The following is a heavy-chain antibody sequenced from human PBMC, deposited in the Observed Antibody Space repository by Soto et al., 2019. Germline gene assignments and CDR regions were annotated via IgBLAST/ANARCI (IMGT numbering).Heavy chain of an antibody. CDR1: GFTFTSSA. CDR3: AAEGYYDSSGYYGQLMEYFQH. CDR2: IVVGSGNT. J-gene: IGHJ1*01. Sequence: QMQLVQSGPEVKKPGTSVKVSCKASGFTFTSSAMQWVRQARGQRLEWIGWIVVGSGNTNYAQKFQERVTITRDMSTSTAYMELSSLRSEDTAVYYCAAEGYYDSSGYYGQLMEYFQHWGQGTLVTVSS. D-gene: IGHD3-22*01. V-gene: IGHV1-58*02.